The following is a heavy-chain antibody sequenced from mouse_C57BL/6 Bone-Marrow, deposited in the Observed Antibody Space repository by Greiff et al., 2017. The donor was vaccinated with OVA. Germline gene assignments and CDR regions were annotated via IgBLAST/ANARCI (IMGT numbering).Heavy chain of an antibody. CDR2: IRNKPNGSTT. D-gene: IGHD3-3*01. Sequence: EVQGVESGGGLVQPGDSLSLSCAASGFTFTNYYMSWVRQPPGKALEWLAFIRNKPNGSTTEYSASVKGRFTISSDNSQRILYLQMNALRAEDSATYYCARYKGRGAVDYVDDWGQGTALTGSA. CDR3: ARYKGRGAVDYVDD. V-gene: IGHV7-3*01. CDR1: GFTFTNYY. J-gene: IGHJ2*01.